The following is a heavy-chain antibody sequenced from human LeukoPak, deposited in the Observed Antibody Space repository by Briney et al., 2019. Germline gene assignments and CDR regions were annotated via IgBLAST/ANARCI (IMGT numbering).Heavy chain of an antibody. D-gene: IGHD2-15*01. CDR3: AREGHSSGGGDY. J-gene: IGHJ4*02. CDR2: INHSGST. V-gene: IGHV4-34*01. CDR1: GGSFSGYY. Sequence: SETLSLTCAVYGGSFSGYYWSWIRQTPGKGLEWIGEINHSGSTNYNPSLKSRVTISVDTSKNQFSLKLSSVTAADTAVYYCAREGHSSGGGDYWGQGTLVTVSS.